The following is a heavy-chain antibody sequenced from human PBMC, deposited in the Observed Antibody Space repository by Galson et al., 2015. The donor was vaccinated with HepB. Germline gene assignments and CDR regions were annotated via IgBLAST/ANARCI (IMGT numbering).Heavy chain of an antibody. CDR1: GYGFTSYW. V-gene: IGHV5-51*01. CDR2: IYPGDSDT. D-gene: IGHD3-22*01. CDR3: ARQGDSSGYPRARYYYYGMDV. Sequence: QSGAEVKKPGESLKISCKGSGYGFTSYWIGWVRQMPGKGLEWMGIIYPGDSDTRYSPSFQGQVTISADKSISTAYLQWSSLKASDTAMYYCARQGDSSGYPRARYYYYGMDVWGQGTTVTVSS. J-gene: IGHJ6*02.